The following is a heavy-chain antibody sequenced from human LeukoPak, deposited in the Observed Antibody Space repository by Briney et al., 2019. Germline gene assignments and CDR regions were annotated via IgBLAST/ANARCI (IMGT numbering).Heavy chain of an antibody. CDR1: GGTFSSYA. J-gene: IGHJ6*04. CDR3: ARLGSGSFNYYYYGMDV. D-gene: IGHD3-10*01. CDR2: IIPIFGTA. V-gene: IGHV1-69*06. Sequence: GSSVRVSCKASGGTFSSYAISWVRQAPGQELEWMGGIIPIFGTANYAQKFQGRVTITADKSTSTAYMELSSLRSEDTAVYYCARLGSGSFNYYYYGMDVWGKGTTVTVSS.